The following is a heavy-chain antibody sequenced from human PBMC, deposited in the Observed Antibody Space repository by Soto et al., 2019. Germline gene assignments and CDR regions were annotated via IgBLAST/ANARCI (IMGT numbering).Heavy chain of an antibody. CDR2: ISAYNGNT. CDR1: GYTFTSYG. D-gene: IGHD2-15*01. V-gene: IGHV1-18*01. J-gene: IGHJ4*02. CDR3: ARDQQDIVVVVAAIREGGFDY. Sequence: ASVKVSCKASGYTFTSYGISWVRQAPGQGLEWMGWISAYNGNTNYAQKLQGRVTMTTDTSTSTAYMELRSLRSDDTAVYCCARDQQDIVVVVAAIREGGFDYWGQGTLVTVSS.